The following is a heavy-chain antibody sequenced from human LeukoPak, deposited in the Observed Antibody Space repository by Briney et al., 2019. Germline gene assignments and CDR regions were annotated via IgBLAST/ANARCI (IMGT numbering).Heavy chain of an antibody. CDR3: ARFVPVVNWFDP. J-gene: IGHJ5*02. V-gene: IGHV4-39*07. Sequence: SETLSLTCTVSGGSISSSSYYWGWIRQPPGKGLEWIGSIYYSGSTYYNPSLKSRVTISVDTSKNQFSLKLSSVTAADTAVYYCARFVPVVNWFDPWGQGTLVTVSS. CDR2: IYYSGST. CDR1: GGSISSSSYY. D-gene: IGHD4-23*01.